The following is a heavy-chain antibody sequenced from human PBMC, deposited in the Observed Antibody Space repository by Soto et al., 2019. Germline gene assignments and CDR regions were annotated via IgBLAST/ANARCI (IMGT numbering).Heavy chain of an antibody. V-gene: IGHV4-34*01. J-gene: IGHJ5*02. CDR2: INHSGST. D-gene: IGHD2-15*01. CDR1: GGSFSGYY. Sequence: PSETLSLTFAVYGGSFSGYYWSWILQPPGKGLGWIGEINHSGSTNYNPSLKSRVTISVDTSKNQFSLKLSSVTAADTAVYYCARSGGYCSGGSCYSGSWFDPWGQGTLVTVSS. CDR3: ARSGGYCSGGSCYSGSWFDP.